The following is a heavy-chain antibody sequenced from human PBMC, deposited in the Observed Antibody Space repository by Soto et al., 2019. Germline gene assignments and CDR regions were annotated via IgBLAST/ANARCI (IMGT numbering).Heavy chain of an antibody. CDR1: GGSISSGFYY. CDR2: ISYSGST. CDR3: ARLDGSGSYYNMYYYGMDV. V-gene: IGHV4-30-4*01. D-gene: IGHD3-10*01. J-gene: IGHJ6*02. Sequence: SETLSLTCTVSGGSISSGFYYWSWIRQHPGEGLEWIGYISYSGSTYYNPSLKSRVTISVDTSKNQFSLKLSSVTAADTAVYYCARLDGSGSYYNMYYYGMDVWGQGNTVTVSS.